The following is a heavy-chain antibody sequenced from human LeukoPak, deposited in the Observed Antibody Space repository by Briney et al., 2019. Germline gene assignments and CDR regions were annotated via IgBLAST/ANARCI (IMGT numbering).Heavy chain of an antibody. Sequence: GESLKISCKGSGYSFTSYWIGWVRPMPGKGLEWMGIIYPGDSDTRYSPSFQGQVTISADKSISTAYLQWSSLKASDTAMYYCARQTGHCSGGSCYDLDYWGQGTLVTVSS. J-gene: IGHJ4*02. CDR3: ARQTGHCSGGSCYDLDY. CDR2: IYPGDSDT. D-gene: IGHD2-15*01. CDR1: GYSFTSYW. V-gene: IGHV5-51*01.